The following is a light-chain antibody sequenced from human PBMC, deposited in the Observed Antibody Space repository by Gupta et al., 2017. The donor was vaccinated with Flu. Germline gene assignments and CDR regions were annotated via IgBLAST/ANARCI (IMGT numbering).Light chain of an antibody. CDR3: CSSTTNDWV. CDR2: DGR. V-gene: IGLV2-11*01. J-gene: IGLJ3*02. CDR1: SSDVGANDY. Sequence: QSALTQPRSVSGSPGQSVTISCTGTSSDVGANDYVSWSRQYPGSVHNVMIYDGRRRTAGAADRFSGSESCTTAALTIAGLQADDEDYYDCCSSTTNDWVFGGGTKLTVL.